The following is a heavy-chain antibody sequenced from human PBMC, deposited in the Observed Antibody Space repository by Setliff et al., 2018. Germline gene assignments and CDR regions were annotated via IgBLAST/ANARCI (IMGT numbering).Heavy chain of an antibody. Sequence: SVKVSCKASGGTFSSYAISWVRQAPGQGLEWMGGIIPILGIANYAQKFQGRVTITADESTSTAYMELSSLRSEDTAVYYCARDFMVRGVIITAGNAFDIWGQGTMVTVSS. CDR3: ARDFMVRGVIITAGNAFDI. V-gene: IGHV1-69*10. D-gene: IGHD3-10*01. CDR2: IIPILGIA. J-gene: IGHJ3*02. CDR1: GGTFSSYA.